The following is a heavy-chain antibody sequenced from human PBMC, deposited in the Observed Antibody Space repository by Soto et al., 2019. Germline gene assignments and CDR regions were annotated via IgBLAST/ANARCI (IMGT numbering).Heavy chain of an antibody. CDR1: GGSFSGYY. CDR3: ARARSSGLDY. V-gene: IGHV4-34*01. D-gene: IGHD6-19*01. J-gene: IGHJ4*02. Sequence: QVQLQQWGAGLLKPSETLSLTCAVYGGSFSGYYWSWIRQPPGKGLEWIGEINHSGSTNYNPSLNTRVTISVNTSKNQFSLKLSSVTAADTAVYYCARARSSGLDYWGQGTLVTVSS. CDR2: INHSGST.